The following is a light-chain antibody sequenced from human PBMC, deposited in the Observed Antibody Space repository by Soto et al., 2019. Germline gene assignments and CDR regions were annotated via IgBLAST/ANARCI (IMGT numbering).Light chain of an antibody. V-gene: IGLV2-8*01. J-gene: IGLJ1*01. CDR3: SSYAASALFV. CDR2: EVS. CDR1: SSDVGGYNY. Sequence: QSVLTQPPSASGSPGQSVTISCTGTSSDVGGYNYVSWYQQHPGKAPKLMIYEVSKRPSGVPDRFSGSKSGNTASLTVSGLQDEDEADYYCSSYAASALFVFGTGNKVTVL.